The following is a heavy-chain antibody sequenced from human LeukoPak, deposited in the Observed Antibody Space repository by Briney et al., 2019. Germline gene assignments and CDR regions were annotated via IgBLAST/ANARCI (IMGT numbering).Heavy chain of an antibody. CDR2: INHSGST. V-gene: IGHV4-34*01. J-gene: IGHJ3*02. CDR3: ASPGEGHAFDI. Sequence: SETLSLTCAVYDGSFSGYYWSWIRQPPGKGLEWIGEINHSGSTNYNPSLKSRVTISVDTSKNQFSLKLSSVTAADTAVYYCASPGEGHAFDIWGQGTMVTVSS. D-gene: IGHD4-17*01. CDR1: DGSFSGYY.